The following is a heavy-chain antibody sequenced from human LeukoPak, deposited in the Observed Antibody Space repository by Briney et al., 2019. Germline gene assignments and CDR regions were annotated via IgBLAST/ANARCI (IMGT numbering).Heavy chain of an antibody. CDR3: AKDLSHYYDSSGLQNYFDY. CDR1: GFTFSSYG. V-gene: IGHV3-30*18. J-gene: IGHJ4*02. CDR2: ISYDVSNK. D-gene: IGHD3-22*01. Sequence: GGSLRLSCAASGFTFSSYGMHWVRQAPGKGLEWVAVISYDVSNKYSADSVKGRFSISRDNSKNTLYLQMNSLRAEDTAVYYCAKDLSHYYDSSGLQNYFDYWGQGTLVTVSS.